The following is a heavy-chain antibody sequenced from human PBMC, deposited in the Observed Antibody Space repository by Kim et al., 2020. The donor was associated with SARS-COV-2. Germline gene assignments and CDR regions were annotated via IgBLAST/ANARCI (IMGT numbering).Heavy chain of an antibody. V-gene: IGHV3-33*08. Sequence: GGSLRLSCAASGFTFSSYGMHWVRQAPGKGLEWVAVIWYDGSNKYYADSVKGRFTISRDNSKNTLYLQMNSLRAEDTAVYYCARGDTYYYDSSGYSYFDYWGQGTLVTVSS. CDR3: ARGDTYYYDSSGYSYFDY. D-gene: IGHD3-22*01. J-gene: IGHJ4*02. CDR1: GFTFSSYG. CDR2: IWYDGSNK.